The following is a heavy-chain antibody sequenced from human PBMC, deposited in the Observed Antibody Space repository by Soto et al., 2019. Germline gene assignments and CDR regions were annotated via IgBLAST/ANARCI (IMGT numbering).Heavy chain of an antibody. CDR1: GGSISSDY. CDR2: IYYSGST. V-gene: IGHV4-59*01. Sequence: ETLSLTCTVSGGSISSDYWSWNRQPPGKGLEWIGYIYYSGSTNYNPSLKSRVTISVDTSKNQFSLKLSSVTAADTAVYYCASGTSGSPYYFDYWGQGTLVTVSS. CDR3: ASGTSGSPYYFDY. D-gene: IGHD1-26*01. J-gene: IGHJ4*02.